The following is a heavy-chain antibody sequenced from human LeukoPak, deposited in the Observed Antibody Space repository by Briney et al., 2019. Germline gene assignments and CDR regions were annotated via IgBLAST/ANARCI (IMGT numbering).Heavy chain of an antibody. J-gene: IGHJ6*04. Sequence: GGALRLSCAASLFTSSSYEMSWVREAPGKGREWVSYISSSGSTIYYADSVKGRFTIYRDNAKNSLYLQMNSLRAEDTAVYYCVELGITMIGGVWGKGTTVTISS. CDR2: ISSSGSTI. D-gene: IGHD3-10*02. CDR1: LFTSSSYE. CDR3: VELGITMIGGV. V-gene: IGHV3-48*03.